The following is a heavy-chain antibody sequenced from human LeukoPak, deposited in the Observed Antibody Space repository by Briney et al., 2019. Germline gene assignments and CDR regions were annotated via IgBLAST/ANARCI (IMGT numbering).Heavy chain of an antibody. CDR3: ARGTQVRRSGIDY. J-gene: IGHJ4*02. CDR2: IYYTGST. CDR1: RDSISNYY. D-gene: IGHD1-26*01. Sequence: SATLSLTCSVSRDSISNYYWSWIRQSPGRGLEWIGYIYYTGSTNYNPSLKSRVTMSVDTSKNQFSLKLTSVTAADTAVYYCARGTQVRRSGIDYWGQGTLVTVSS. V-gene: IGHV4-59*01.